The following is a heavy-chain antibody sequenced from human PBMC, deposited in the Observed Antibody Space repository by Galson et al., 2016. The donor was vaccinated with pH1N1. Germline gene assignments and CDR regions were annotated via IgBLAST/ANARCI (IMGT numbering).Heavy chain of an antibody. Sequence: SLRLSCAVAGITFSDYALHWVRQAPGKGLEFVSSITRDGSRTFYADSLKGRLIISRGNFKKTLYLQVSSLRPEDTAVYYCVAYDFWSGYLNFWGQGTLVTVSP. CDR2: ITRDGSRT. J-gene: IGHJ4*02. D-gene: IGHD3-3*01. CDR3: VAYDFWSGYLNF. CDR1: GITFSDYA. V-gene: IGHV3-64D*09.